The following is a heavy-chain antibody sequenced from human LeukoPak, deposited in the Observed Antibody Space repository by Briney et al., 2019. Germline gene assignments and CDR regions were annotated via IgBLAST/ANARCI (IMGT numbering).Heavy chain of an antibody. D-gene: IGHD1-26*01. J-gene: IGHJ4*02. CDR3: ARGTVGATHLDY. CDR1: GGSFSGYY. CDR2: INHSGST. V-gene: IGHV4-34*01. Sequence: SETLSLTCAVYGGSFSGYYWSWIRQPPGEGLEWIGEINHSGSTNYNPSLKSRVTISVDTSKNQFSLKLSSVTAADTAVYYCARGTVGATHLDYWGQGTLVTVSS.